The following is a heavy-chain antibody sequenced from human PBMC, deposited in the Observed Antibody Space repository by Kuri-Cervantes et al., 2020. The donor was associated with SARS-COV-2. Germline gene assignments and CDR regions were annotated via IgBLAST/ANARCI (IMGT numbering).Heavy chain of an antibody. V-gene: IGHV3-7*01. CDR3: AKDRKQIAAAGLDY. J-gene: IGHJ4*02. CDR1: GFTFSSYW. Sequence: GESLKISCAASGFTFSSYWTSWVRQAPGKGLEWVANIKQDGSEKYYVDSVKGRFTISRDNSKNTLYLQMNSLRAEDTAVYYCAKDRKQIAAAGLDYWGQGTLVTVSS. CDR2: IKQDGSEK. D-gene: IGHD6-13*01.